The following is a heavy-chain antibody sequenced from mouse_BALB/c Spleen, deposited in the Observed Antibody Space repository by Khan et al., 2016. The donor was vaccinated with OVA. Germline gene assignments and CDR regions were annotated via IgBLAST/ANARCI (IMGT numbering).Heavy chain of an antibody. V-gene: IGHV1-77*01. CDR3: ARGDGYYAYFDY. D-gene: IGHD2-3*01. Sequence: QIQLVQSGPELVKPGASVKMSCKASGYTFTYYVITWVKQRTGQGLEWIGEIYPGSDNAYYNERFKGKATLTADKSSNTTHMQLSSLTSEDSAVYFCARGDGYYAYFDYWGQGTTLTVSS. J-gene: IGHJ2*01. CDR1: GYTFTYYV. CDR2: IYPGSDNA.